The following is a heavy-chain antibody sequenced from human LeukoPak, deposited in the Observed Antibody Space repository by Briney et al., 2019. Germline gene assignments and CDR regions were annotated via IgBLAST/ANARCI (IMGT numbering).Heavy chain of an antibody. CDR2: ISWSSDSI. Sequence: PGGSLRLSCAASGFTFDDYAMHWVRQAPGKGLEWVSGISWSSDSIGYADSVKGRFTTSRDNGKNSLYLQMNSLRVEDTALYYCAKSIGIAAGPTDWGQGTLVTVSS. CDR3: AKSIGIAAGPTD. V-gene: IGHV3-9*01. D-gene: IGHD6-13*01. CDR1: GFTFDDYA. J-gene: IGHJ4*02.